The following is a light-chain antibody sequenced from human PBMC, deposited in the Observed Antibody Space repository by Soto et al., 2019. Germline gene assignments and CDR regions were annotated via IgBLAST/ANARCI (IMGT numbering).Light chain of an antibody. CDR3: QQSYFIPWT. Sequence: DIQMNQSPSSLSASVGDRVTITCRASQSIKTYLNWYQQKPGKDPKLLIYGASNLQSGVPSRFSGSGSGTDFTLTISSLQREDFATYFCQQSYFIPWTFGQGTKVELK. V-gene: IGKV1-39*01. CDR1: QSIKTY. J-gene: IGKJ1*01. CDR2: GAS.